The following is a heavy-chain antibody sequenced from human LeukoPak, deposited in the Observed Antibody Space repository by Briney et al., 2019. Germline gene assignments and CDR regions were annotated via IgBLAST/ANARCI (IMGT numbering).Heavy chain of an antibody. CDR2: IIPIFGTA. CDR1: GGTFSSYA. J-gene: IGHJ6*04. CDR3: ARGDSGSSHMDV. Sequence: ASVKLSCKASGGTFSSYAISWVRQAPGQGLEWMGGIIPIFGTANYAQKFQGRVTITADKSTSTAYMELSSLRSEDTAVYYCARGDSGSSHMDVWGKATTVTVSS. D-gene: IGHD3-10*01. V-gene: IGHV1-69*06.